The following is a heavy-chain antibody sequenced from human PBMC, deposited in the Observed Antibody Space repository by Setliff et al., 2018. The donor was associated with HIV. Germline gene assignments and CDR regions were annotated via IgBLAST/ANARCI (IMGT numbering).Heavy chain of an antibody. V-gene: IGHV4-30-4*08. D-gene: IGHD3-22*01. CDR1: GDSITSGGYS. J-gene: IGHJ5*02. CDR2: IYYSGRTSHSGST. Sequence: SETLSLTCTVSGDSITSGGYSWTWIRQPPGKALEWVGYIYYSGRTSHSGSTYYNPSVASRITISGDTSKNQFSLKLTSVTAAATAIYYCARENGWLFGWFERWGEGPPVTVSS. CDR3: ARENGWLFGWFER.